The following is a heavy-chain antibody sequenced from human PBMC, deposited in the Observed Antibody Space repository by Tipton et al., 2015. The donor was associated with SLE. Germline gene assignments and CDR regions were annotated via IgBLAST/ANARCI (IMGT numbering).Heavy chain of an antibody. Sequence: TLSLTCSVSGGSITSQYWSWIRQAPGKGLEWIGFIYHSGTTNYNPSLKSRVTMSVDTSRNQFYLRLSSVTAADTAVYYCARDRHYRGNVWFDPWGQGTLVTVSS. V-gene: IGHV4-59*11. J-gene: IGHJ5*02. CDR1: GGSITSQY. D-gene: IGHD5-12*01. CDR2: IYHSGTT. CDR3: ARDRHYRGNVWFDP.